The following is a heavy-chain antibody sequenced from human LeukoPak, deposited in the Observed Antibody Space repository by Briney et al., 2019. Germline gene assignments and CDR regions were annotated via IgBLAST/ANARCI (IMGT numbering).Heavy chain of an antibody. D-gene: IGHD2/OR15-2a*01. J-gene: IGHJ4*02. CDR3: ARVKRETRDDKSSTYRPSDY. CDR2: IEEDGSER. Sequence: PGGSLRLSCAASGFTFSKYWMSWVRQAPGKGLEWVANIEEDGSERFYVNSVKGRFTISRDNVQNSLYLQMNNLRAEDTAVYYCARVKRETRDDKSSTYRPSDYWGQGTLVTVSS. CDR1: GFTFSKYW. V-gene: IGHV3-7*01.